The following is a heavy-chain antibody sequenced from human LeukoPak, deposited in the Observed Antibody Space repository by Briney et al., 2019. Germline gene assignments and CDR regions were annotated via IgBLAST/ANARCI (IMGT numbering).Heavy chain of an antibody. CDR2: ISGSGVE. J-gene: IGHJ5*02. CDR1: GFAVSDCC. CDR3: AKDGHYPDNSGYYYQDP. Sequence: GGCVRRERPAAGFAVSDCCIRSVQQDPGKGLEWLSLISGSGVECAAESGKGRVTVSRDSSRNILYLKMNSRRAEDPAVYYCAKDGHYPDNSGYYYQDPWGQGTVVTVRS. V-gene: IGHV3-23*01. D-gene: IGHD3-22*01.